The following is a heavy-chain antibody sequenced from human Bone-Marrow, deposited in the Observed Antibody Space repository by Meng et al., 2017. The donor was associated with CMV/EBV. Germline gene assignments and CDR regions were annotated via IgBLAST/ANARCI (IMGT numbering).Heavy chain of an antibody. V-gene: IGHV3-30*03. CDR2: ISYDGSNK. J-gene: IGHJ4*02. CDR1: GFTFSSYW. Sequence: GESLKISCVASGFTFSSYWMSWVRQAPGKGLEWVAVISYDGSNKYYADSVKGRFTISRDNSKNTLYLQMNSLRAEDTAVYYCARVGAGADYWAQGTLVTVSS. D-gene: IGHD3-16*01. CDR3: ARVGAGADY.